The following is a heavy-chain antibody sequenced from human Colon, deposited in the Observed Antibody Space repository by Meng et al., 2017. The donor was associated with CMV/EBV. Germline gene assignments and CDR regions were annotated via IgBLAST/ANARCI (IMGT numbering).Heavy chain of an antibody. V-gene: IGHV4-34*01. CDR3: ASILFAAAAGGWGGY. D-gene: IGHD6-13*01. CDR1: GGSFSGYY. J-gene: IGHJ4*02. CDR2: INHSGST. Sequence: QGQLQQWGAGMLKPSEILSLTCAVDGGSFSGYYWSWIRQPPGKGLEWIGEINHSGSTNYNPSLKSRVTISVDTSKNQFSLKLSSVTAADTAVYYCASILFAAAAGGWGGYWGQGTLVTVSS.